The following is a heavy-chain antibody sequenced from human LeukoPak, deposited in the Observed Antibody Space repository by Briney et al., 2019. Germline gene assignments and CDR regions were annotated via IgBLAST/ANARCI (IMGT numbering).Heavy chain of an antibody. CDR3: ARDDYGDYGHGFLYFDY. CDR2: IRYDGSNK. D-gene: IGHD4-17*01. CDR1: GFTFSSYG. J-gene: IGHJ4*02. V-gene: IGHV3-30*02. Sequence: GGSLRLSCAASGFTFSSYGMHWVRQAPGKGLEWVAFIRYDGSNKYYADSVKGRFTISRDNSKNTLYLQMNSLRAEDTAVYYCARDDYGDYGHGFLYFDYWGQGTLVTVSS.